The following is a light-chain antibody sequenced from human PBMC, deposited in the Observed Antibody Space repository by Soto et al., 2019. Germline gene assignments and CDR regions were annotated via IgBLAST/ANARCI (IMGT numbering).Light chain of an antibody. V-gene: IGLV1-47*01. CDR2: RND. CDR1: NSKIGGYF. J-gene: IGLJ1*01. Sequence: QSVLTQPPSASGTPGQRVTISCSGSNSKIGGYFLYWYHQLPGTSLKLLMYRNDQRPSVVPDFFSGSKFGTSASLAICGLRSEDEADYYCAAWDDSLSGRYVFGTGTKVTVL. CDR3: AAWDDSLSGRYV.